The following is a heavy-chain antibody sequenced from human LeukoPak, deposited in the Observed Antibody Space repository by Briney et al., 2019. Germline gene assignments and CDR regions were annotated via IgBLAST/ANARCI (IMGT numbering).Heavy chain of an antibody. V-gene: IGHV3-30*02. CDR2: IRFDGSHK. D-gene: IGHD5-18*01. CDR3: ASQSYGLFDY. CDR1: GFTFNNYG. J-gene: IGHJ4*02. Sequence: PGGSLRLSCAASGFTFNNYGMFWFRQAPGKGLDWVSFIRFDGSHKYYADSVKGRFTISRDNAKNSLYLQMSSLRAEDTAVYYCASQSYGLFDYWGQGTLVTVSS.